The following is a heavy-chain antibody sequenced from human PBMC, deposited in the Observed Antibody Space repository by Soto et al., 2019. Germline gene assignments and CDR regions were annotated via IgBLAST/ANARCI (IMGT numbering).Heavy chain of an antibody. J-gene: IGHJ4*02. CDR2: ISGSGGST. V-gene: IGHV3-23*01. CDR1: GFTFSSYA. D-gene: IGHD3-10*01. Sequence: GGSLRLSCAASGFTFSSYAMSWVRQAPGKGLEWVSAISGSGGSTYYADSVKGRFTISRDNSKNTLYLQMNSLRAEDTAVYYCAKDLDRITMVRGVIPSIFDYWGQGTLVTVSS. CDR3: AKDLDRITMVRGVIPSIFDY.